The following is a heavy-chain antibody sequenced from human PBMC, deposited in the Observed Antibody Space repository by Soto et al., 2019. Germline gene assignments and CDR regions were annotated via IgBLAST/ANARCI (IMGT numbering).Heavy chain of an antibody. Sequence: GGSLRLSCAASGFTFSSYDMHWVRQATGKGLEWVSAIGTAGDTYYPGSVKGRFTISRENAKNSLYLQMNSLRAEDTAVYYCARGTYSNYGGFDYWGQGTLVTVSS. J-gene: IGHJ4*02. CDR3: ARGTYSNYGGFDY. D-gene: IGHD4-4*01. V-gene: IGHV3-13*01. CDR1: GFTFSSYD. CDR2: IGTAGDT.